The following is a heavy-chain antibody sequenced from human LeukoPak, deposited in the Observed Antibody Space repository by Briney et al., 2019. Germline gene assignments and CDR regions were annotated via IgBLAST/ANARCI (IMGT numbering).Heavy chain of an antibody. J-gene: IGHJ4*02. CDR3: AKDTDDFWSGYYRAPDY. CDR2: IYSGGST. V-gene: IGHV3-53*05. D-gene: IGHD3-3*01. Sequence: GGSLRLSCAASGFTVSSNYMSWVRQAPGKGLEWVSVIYSGGSTYYADSVKGRFTISRDNSKNTLYLQMNSLRAEDTAVYYCAKDTDDFWSGYYRAPDYWGQGTLVTVSS. CDR1: GFTVSSNY.